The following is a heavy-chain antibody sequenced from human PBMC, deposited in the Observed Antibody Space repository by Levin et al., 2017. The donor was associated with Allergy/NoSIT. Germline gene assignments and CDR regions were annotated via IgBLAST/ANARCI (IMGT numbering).Heavy chain of an antibody. D-gene: IGHD6-13*01. V-gene: IGHV4-34*01. Sequence: PSETLSLTCAVYGGSFSGYYWSWIRQPPGKGLEWIGEINHSGSTNYNPSLKSRVTISVDTSKNQFSLKLSSVTAADTAVYYCARGSSSWYGYDYWGQGTLVTVSS. CDR2: INHSGST. J-gene: IGHJ4*02. CDR3: ARGSSSWYGYDY. CDR1: GGSFSGYY.